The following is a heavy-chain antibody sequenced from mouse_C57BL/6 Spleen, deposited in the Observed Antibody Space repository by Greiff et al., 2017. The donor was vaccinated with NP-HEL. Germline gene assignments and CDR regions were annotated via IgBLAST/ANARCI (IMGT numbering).Heavy chain of an antibody. V-gene: IGHV5-17*01. D-gene: IGHD2-4*01. J-gene: IGHJ4*01. Sequence: DVMLVESGGGLVKPGGSLKLSCAASGFTFSDYGMHWVRQAPEKGLEWVAYISSGSSTIYYADTVKGRFTISRDNAKNTLFLQMTSLRSEDTAMYYCARGDYDGDYAMDYWGQGTSVTVSS. CDR2: ISSGSSTI. CDR3: ARGDYDGDYAMDY. CDR1: GFTFSDYG.